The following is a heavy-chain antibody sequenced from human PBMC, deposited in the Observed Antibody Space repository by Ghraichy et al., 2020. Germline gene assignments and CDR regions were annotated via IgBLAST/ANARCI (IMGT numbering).Heavy chain of an antibody. CDR3: ASQTVTEIVVVPSAHFACYFDP. Sequence: SETLSLTCTVSGDYISSTNYYWGWIRQPPGKGLEWIASIYYSGSAYYNPSLRSRVTISVDTSNNQFSLKLNSVTAADTAVYFCASQTVTEIVVVPSAHFACYFDPWGRGTLVTVSS. CDR2: IYYSGSA. D-gene: IGHD2-2*01. CDR1: GDYISSTNYY. V-gene: IGHV4-39*01. J-gene: IGHJ2*01.